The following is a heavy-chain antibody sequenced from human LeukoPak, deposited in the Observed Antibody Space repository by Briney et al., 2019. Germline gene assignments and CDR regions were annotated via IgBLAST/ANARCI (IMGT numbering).Heavy chain of an antibody. CDR2: ISGSGGST. D-gene: IGHD3-22*01. V-gene: IGHV3-23*01. Sequence: GGSLRLTCAASGFTFSSYAMSWVRQAPGKGLEWVSAISGSGGSTYYADSVKGRFTISRDNSKNTLYLQMNSLRAEDTAVYYCAKDQLIVVVISFFDYWGQGTLVTVSS. CDR1: GFTFSSYA. J-gene: IGHJ4*02. CDR3: AKDQLIVVVISFFDY.